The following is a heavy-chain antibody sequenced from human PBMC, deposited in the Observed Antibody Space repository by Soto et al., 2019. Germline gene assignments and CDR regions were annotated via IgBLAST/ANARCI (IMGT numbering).Heavy chain of an antibody. V-gene: IGHV1-69*13. D-gene: IGHD5-18*01. Sequence: GASVKVSCKASGGTFSSYAISWVRQAPGQGLEWMGGIIPIFNTANYAQKFQDRATITADESTSTAYMELSSLRSEDTAMYYCASPPRGYSYGYFDYWGQGTLVTVSS. CDR1: GGTFSSYA. CDR3: ASPPRGYSYGYFDY. CDR2: IIPIFNTA. J-gene: IGHJ4*02.